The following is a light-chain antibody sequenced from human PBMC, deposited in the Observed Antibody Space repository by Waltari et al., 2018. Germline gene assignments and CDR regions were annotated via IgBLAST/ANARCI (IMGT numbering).Light chain of an antibody. CDR3: TSYTNTNTIV. Sequence: WYQALHGEAPKRIIYDVSRWPSGVSDRFSGSKSGNTASLTISGLQAEDEADYYCTSYTNTNTIVFDGGTKVTVL. J-gene: IGLJ2*01. V-gene: IGLV2-14*03. CDR2: DVS.